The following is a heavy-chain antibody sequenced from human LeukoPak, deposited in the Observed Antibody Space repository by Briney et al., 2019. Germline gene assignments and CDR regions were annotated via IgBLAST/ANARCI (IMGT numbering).Heavy chain of an antibody. CDR2: TSHDGSSK. CDR3: ASASSHRTAAGGDY. V-gene: IGHV3-30*03. D-gene: IGHD6-13*01. CDR1: GFTFSSYG. J-gene: IGHJ4*02. Sequence: GRSLRLSCAASGFTFSSYGMHWVRQAPGKGLEWVALTSHDGSSKYYADSVKGRFTISRDNSENALYLQMNSLRTEDTAVYYCASASSHRTAAGGDYWGQGTLVTVST.